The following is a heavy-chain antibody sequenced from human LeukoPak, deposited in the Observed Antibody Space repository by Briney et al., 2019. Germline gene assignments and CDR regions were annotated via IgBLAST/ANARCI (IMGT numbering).Heavy chain of an antibody. J-gene: IGHJ4*02. V-gene: IGHV4-39*07. Sequence: PSETLSLTCTASGGSISSPSYYWGWIRQPPGKGLEWIGTIYYSGSTYYNPSLKSRVTISVDTSKNQFSLRLNSVTAADTAVYYCARYHNGYDDYWGQGTLVTVSS. D-gene: IGHD5-12*01. CDR3: ARYHNGYDDY. CDR1: GGSISSPSYY. CDR2: IYYSGST.